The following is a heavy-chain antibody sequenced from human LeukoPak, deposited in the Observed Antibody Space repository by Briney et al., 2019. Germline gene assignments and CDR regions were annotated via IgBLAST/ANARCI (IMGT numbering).Heavy chain of an antibody. CDR2: IYSSGST. V-gene: IGHV4-59*01. J-gene: IGHJ4*02. Sequence: SETLSLTCTVSGGSISNYYWSWIRQPPGKGLEWIGYIYSSGSTNYNPSLKSRVTISKDTSKKQFSLKLNSVTAADTAVYYCARGSTVVRGIIITGGYYFDYWGQGTLVTVSS. CDR3: ARGSTVVRGIIITGGYYFDY. CDR1: GGSISNYY. D-gene: IGHD3-10*01.